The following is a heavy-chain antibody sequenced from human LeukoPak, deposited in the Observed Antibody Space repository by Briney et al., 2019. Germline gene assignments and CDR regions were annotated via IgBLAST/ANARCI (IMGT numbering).Heavy chain of an antibody. CDR3: ARELGLGGAVAGTVFGL. J-gene: IGHJ4*02. D-gene: IGHD6-19*01. CDR2: INHSGST. Sequence: SETLSLTCAVYGGSFSGYYWSWIRQPPGKGLEWIGEINHSGSTNYNPSLKSRVTISVDTSKNQFSLKLSSVTAADTAVYYCARELGLGGAVAGTVFGLWGQGTLVTVSS. CDR1: GGSFSGYY. V-gene: IGHV4-34*01.